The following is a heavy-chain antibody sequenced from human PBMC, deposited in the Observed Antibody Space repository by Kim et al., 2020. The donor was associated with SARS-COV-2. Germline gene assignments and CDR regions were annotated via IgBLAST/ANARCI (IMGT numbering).Heavy chain of an antibody. Sequence: TTYYAASVQGRITKSRDNAKNSLYLKMNSLGDEDTAVYYCARNVDTAPDYWGQGTLVTVSS. D-gene: IGHD5-18*01. J-gene: IGHJ4*02. CDR3: ARNVDTAPDY. V-gene: IGHV3-11*01. CDR2: TT.